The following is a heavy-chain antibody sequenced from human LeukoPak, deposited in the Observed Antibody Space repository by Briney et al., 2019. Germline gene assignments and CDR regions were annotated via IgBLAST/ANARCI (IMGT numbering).Heavy chain of an antibody. CDR1: GYTFTGYY. CDR3: ARVGRASMTYYYGMDV. CDR2: IHPNSGGT. Sequence: ASVKVSCKASGYTFTGYYMHWVRQAPGQGLEWMGWIHPNSGGTNYAQKFQGRVTMTRDTSISTAYMELSRLRSDDTAVYYCARVGRASMTYYYGMDVWGQGTTVTVSS. V-gene: IGHV1-2*02. D-gene: IGHD2/OR15-2a*01. J-gene: IGHJ6*02.